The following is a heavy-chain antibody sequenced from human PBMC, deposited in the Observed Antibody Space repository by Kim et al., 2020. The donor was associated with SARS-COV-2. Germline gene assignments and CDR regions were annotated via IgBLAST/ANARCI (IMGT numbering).Heavy chain of an antibody. CDR3: SKFYPRGVLVPAAVPFDC. Sequence: GGSLRLSCAASGFTFSNDFMNWVRQAPGKGLEWVSSITNSGGSTFYADSVKGRFTISRDNSKNTLYLQMNSLRAEDTAVYYCSKFYPRGVLVPAAVPFDCWGQGTLVTVSS. D-gene: IGHD2-2*01. CDR1: GFTFSNDF. J-gene: IGHJ4*02. V-gene: IGHV3-23*01. CDR2: ITNSGGST.